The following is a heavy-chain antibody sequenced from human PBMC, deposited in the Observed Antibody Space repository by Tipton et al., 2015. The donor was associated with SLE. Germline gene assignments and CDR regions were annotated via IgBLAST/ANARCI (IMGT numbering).Heavy chain of an antibody. CDR3: ASRSGFYYGLDV. D-gene: IGHD4-17*01. V-gene: IGHV3-11*01. J-gene: IGHJ6*02. CDR1: GASISSSNYY. Sequence: LSLTCSVSGASISSSNYYWVWIRQAPGKGLEWLSYISGTTSGSIIDYADSVKGRFTISRDDADNSLYLQMNSLRAEDTAVYYCASRSGFYYGLDVWGQGTTVTVSS. CDR2: ISGTTSGSII.